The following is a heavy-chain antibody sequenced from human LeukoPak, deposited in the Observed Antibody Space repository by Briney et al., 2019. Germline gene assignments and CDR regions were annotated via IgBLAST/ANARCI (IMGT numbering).Heavy chain of an antibody. J-gene: IGHJ4*02. CDR2: ISDGGGST. Sequence: GGSLRLSCAASGFAFSSQAMGWVRQAPGKGLEWVSAISDGGGSTYYADSVKGRFTISRDNSKNTLFLQMNSLRAEDTAVYYCAKEIAVAGFDYWGQGTLVTVSS. CDR1: GFAFSSQA. V-gene: IGHV3-23*01. CDR3: AKEIAVAGFDY. D-gene: IGHD6-19*01.